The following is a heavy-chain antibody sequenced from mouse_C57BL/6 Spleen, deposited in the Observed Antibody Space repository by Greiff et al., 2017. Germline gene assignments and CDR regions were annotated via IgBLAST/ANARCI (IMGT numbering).Heavy chain of an antibody. J-gene: IGHJ3*01. D-gene: IGHD2-12*01. V-gene: IGHV6-6*01. CDR3: TNRNSPAWFAY. CDR1: GFTFSDAW. CDR2: IRNKANNHAT. Sequence: EVKLVESGGGLVQPGGSMKLSCAASGFTFSDAWMDWVRQSPEKGLEWVAEIRNKANNHATYYAESVKGRFTISRDDSKSSVYLKMNSLRAEDTGIYYCTNRNSPAWFAYWGQGTLVTVSA.